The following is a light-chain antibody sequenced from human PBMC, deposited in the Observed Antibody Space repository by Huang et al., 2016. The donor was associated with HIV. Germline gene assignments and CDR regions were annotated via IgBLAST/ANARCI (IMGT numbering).Light chain of an antibody. J-gene: IGKJ4*01. CDR2: ETS. Sequence: EIMMTQSPATLSVSPGGIATLSCRASQNVRNNLAWYQQKTGQAPRLLIYETSTRASGIPARFSGSGSATDFTLTISGLQSEEFAIYYCQQYDKWPPGLTFGGGTKVEI. CDR1: QNVRNN. CDR3: QQYDKWPPGLT. V-gene: IGKV3D-15*01.